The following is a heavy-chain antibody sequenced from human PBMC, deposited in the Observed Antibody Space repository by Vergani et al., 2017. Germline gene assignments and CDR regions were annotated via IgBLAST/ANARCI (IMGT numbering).Heavy chain of an antibody. V-gene: IGHV5-51*01. CDR3: ARHTTYTDS. D-gene: IGHD1-1*01. Sequence: EVELVQSGPEMRKPGESLKISCKGSEYSFGNYWIGWVRQMPGKGLEWMGIIYPADSDTRYSPSFHGQVTISADKSIRTAFLQWDSLKASDTALYYCARHTTYTDSWGQGTLVTVSS. CDR2: IYPADSDT. J-gene: IGHJ4*02. CDR1: EYSFGNYW.